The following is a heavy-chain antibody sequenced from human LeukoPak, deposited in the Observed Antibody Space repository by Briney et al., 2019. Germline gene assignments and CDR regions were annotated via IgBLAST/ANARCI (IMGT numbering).Heavy chain of an antibody. CDR2: INHSGST. J-gene: IGHJ4*02. V-gene: IGHV4-34*01. D-gene: IGHD5/OR15-5a*01. Sequence: SETLSLTCAVYGGSFSGYYWNWIRQPPGKGLEWIGEINHSGSTNYNPSLKSRVALSVDTSKNQFSLKLSSVTAADTAVYYCAGHLRWWDYWGQGTLVTVSS. CDR1: GGSFSGYY. CDR3: AGHLRWWDY.